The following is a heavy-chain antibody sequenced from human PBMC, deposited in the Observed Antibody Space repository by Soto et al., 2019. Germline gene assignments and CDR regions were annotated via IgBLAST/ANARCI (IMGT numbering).Heavy chain of an antibody. CDR1: GFTFHSYA. CDR3: ASLPHTAMARDYYFYGMDV. V-gene: IGHV3-23*01. J-gene: IGHJ6*02. CDR2: VSGSGGST. D-gene: IGHD5-18*01. Sequence: GGSLSLSCAASGFTFHSYAMSWVRQAPGKGPEWVSDVSGSGGSTDYADSVKGRFTITRGNSKKTLYLQMNSLRAEDTAVYYCASLPHTAMARDYYFYGMDVWGHGTTVTVSS.